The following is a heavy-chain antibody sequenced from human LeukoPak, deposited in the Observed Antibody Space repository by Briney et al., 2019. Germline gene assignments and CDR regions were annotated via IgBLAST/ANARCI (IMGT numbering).Heavy chain of an antibody. CDR1: GGSISSGSYY. CDR3: ARVLRGGLEYFDY. CDR2: IYYSGST. V-gene: IGHV4-61*09. Sequence: SQTLSLTCTVSGGSISSGSYYWSWIRQPAGKGLEWIGYIYYSGSTNYNPSLKSRVTISVDKSKNQFSLKLSSVTAADTAVYYCARVLRGGLEYFDYWGQGTLVTVSS. J-gene: IGHJ4*02.